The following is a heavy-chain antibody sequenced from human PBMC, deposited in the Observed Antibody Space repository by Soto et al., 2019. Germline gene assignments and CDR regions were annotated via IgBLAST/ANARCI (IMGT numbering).Heavy chain of an antibody. CDR1: GFTFDDYG. Sequence: EVQLVESGGGAVRPGGSLRLSCAASGFTFDDYGMSWVRQAPGKGLEWVSGINWNGGSTGYADSVKGRFTISRDNAKNSLYMQMNSLRAEDTALYHCARGRNYYCSGSYQSNWFDSWGQGTLVTVSS. D-gene: IGHD3-10*01. J-gene: IGHJ5*01. V-gene: IGHV3-20*01. CDR2: INWNGGST. CDR3: ARGRNYYCSGSYQSNWFDS.